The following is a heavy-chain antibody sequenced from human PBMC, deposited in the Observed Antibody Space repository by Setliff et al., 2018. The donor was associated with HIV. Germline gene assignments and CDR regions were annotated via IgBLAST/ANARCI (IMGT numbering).Heavy chain of an antibody. V-gene: IGHV3-33*06. Sequence: GGSLRLSCAASGFTFSSYGMYWVRQAPGKGLEWVAVIWYDGSNKYYADSVKGRFTISRDNSKNTLYLQMNSLRAEDTAVCYCAKAFYPQYYHYYMDVWGKGTTVTVSS. CDR1: GFTFSSYG. J-gene: IGHJ6*03. D-gene: IGHD3-16*02. CDR3: AKAFYPQYYHYYMDV. CDR2: IWYDGSNK.